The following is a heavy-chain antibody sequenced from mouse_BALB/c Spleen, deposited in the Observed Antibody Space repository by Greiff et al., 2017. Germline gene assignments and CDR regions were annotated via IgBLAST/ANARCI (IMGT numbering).Heavy chain of an antibody. V-gene: IGHV14-3*02. CDR2: IDPANGNT. J-gene: IGHJ2*01. CDR1: GFNIKDTY. Sequence: VQLQQSGAELVKPGASVKLSCTASGFNIKDTYMPWVKQRPEQGLEWIGRIDPANGNTKYDPKFQGKATITADTTSNTAYLQLSSLTSEDTAVYYCARATTVARDYWGQGTTLTVSS. D-gene: IGHD1-1*01. CDR3: ARATTVARDY.